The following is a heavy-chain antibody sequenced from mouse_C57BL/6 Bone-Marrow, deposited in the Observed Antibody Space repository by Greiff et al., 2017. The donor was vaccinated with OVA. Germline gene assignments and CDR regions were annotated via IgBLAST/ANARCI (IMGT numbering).Heavy chain of an antibody. V-gene: IGHV1-81*01. CDR1: GYTFTSYG. D-gene: IGHD1-1*01. CDR3: ARDYYGSLSWFAY. Sequence: VKLVESGAELARPGASVKLSCKASGYTFTSYGISWVKQRTGQGLEWIGEIYPRSGNTYYNEKFKGKATLTADKSSSTAYMELRSLTSEDSAVYFCARDYYGSLSWFAYWGQGTLVTVSA. J-gene: IGHJ3*01. CDR2: IYPRSGNT.